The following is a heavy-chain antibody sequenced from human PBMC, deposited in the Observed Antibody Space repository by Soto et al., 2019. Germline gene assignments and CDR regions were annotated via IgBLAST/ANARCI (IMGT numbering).Heavy chain of an antibody. V-gene: IGHV4-59*01. CDR1: GGSISSYY. CDR3: ARDSSSWQGNYYYGMDV. D-gene: IGHD6-13*01. CDR2: IYYSGSS. Sequence: PSETLSLTCTVSGGSISSYYWSWIRQPPGKGLEWIGYIYYSGSSNYNPSLKSRVTISVDTSKNQFSLKLSSVTAADTAVYYCARDSSSWQGNYYYGMDVWGQGTTVTVSS. J-gene: IGHJ6*02.